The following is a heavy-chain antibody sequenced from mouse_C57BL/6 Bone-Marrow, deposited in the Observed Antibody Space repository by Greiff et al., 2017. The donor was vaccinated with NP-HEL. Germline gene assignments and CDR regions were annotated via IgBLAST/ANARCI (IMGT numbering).Heavy chain of an antibody. D-gene: IGHD2-5*01. J-gene: IGHJ2*01. V-gene: IGHV1-15*01. CDR3: TREGAYYSNYVGDY. Sequence: VQPQQSGAELVRPGASVTLSCKASGYTFTDYEMHWVKQTPVHGLEWIGAIDPETGGTAYNQKFKGKAILTADKSSSTAYMELRSLTSEDSAVYYCTREGAYYSNYVGDYWGQGTTLTVSS. CDR1: GYTFTDYE. CDR2: IDPETGGT.